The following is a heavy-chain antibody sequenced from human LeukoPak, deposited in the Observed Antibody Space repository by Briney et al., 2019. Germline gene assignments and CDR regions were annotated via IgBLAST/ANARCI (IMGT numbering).Heavy chain of an antibody. V-gene: IGHV4-34*01. Sequence: SETLSLTCTVSGGSISSDYWSWIRQPPGKGLEWIGEINHSGSTNYNPSLKSRVTISVDTSKNQFSLKLSSVTAADTAVYYCARGIRYCTNGVCYYYYYYMDVWGKGTTVTVSS. D-gene: IGHD2-8*01. CDR3: ARGIRYCTNGVCYYYYYYMDV. CDR2: INHSGST. CDR1: GGSISSDY. J-gene: IGHJ6*03.